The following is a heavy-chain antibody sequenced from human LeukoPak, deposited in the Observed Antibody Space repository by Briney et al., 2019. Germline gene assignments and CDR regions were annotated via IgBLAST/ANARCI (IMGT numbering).Heavy chain of an antibody. CDR2: ISQDGSEK. CDR3: ARVGVPQYAFDI. V-gene: IGHV3-7*02. Sequence: GGALIHSGAASRFTDIGDWSTRIRQAPGQGLEWVASISQDGSEKRYSDSVKGRFTISRDNAKNTLYLQMNSLRAEDTAVYSCARVGVPQYAFDIWGQGTWVTVSS. J-gene: IGHJ3*02. CDR1: RFTDIGDW. D-gene: IGHD2-2*01.